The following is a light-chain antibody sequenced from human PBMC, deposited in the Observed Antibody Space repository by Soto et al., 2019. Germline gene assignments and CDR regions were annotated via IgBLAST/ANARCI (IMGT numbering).Light chain of an antibody. CDR1: RSDIGAYNF. J-gene: IGLJ2*01. V-gene: IGLV2-14*03. CDR3: NSWTTSTTMI. CDR2: DVN. Sequence: QSVLTQPASVSGSPGQSITISCTGTRSDIGAYNFVSWYQQHPGKVPKLILYDVNVRPSGVSNRFSGSKSGNTASLTISGLQAEDETDYYCNSWTTSTTMIFGGGTKVTVL.